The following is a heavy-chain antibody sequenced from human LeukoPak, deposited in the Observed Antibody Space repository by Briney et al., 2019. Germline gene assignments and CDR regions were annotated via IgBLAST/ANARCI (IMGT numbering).Heavy chain of an antibody. CDR2: IIPIFGTA. CDR3: ARGNPRYCSGGSCYSGGGYYYYYYMDV. D-gene: IGHD2-15*01. CDR1: GGTFSSYA. V-gene: IGHV1-69*05. J-gene: IGHJ6*03. Sequence: SVKVSCKASGGTFSSYAISWVRQAPGQGLEWMGGIIPIFGTANYAQKFQGRVTITTDESTSTAYMELSSLRSEDTAVYYCARGNPRYCSGGSCYSGGGYYYYYYMDVWGKGTTVTVSS.